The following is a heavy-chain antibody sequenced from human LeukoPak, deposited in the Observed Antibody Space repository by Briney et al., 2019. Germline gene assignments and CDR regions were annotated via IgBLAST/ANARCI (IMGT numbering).Heavy chain of an antibody. CDR3: AKDEGSGPERYYFDY. J-gene: IGHJ4*02. CDR1: GFTFSSYG. CDR2: ISYDGSNK. V-gene: IGHV3-30*18. Sequence: PGGSLRLSCAASGFTFSSYGMHWVRQAPGKGLEWVAVISYDGSNKYYADSVKGRFTTSRDNSKNTLYLQMNSLRAEDTAVYYCAKDEGSGPERYYFDYWGQGTLVTVSS. D-gene: IGHD6-19*01.